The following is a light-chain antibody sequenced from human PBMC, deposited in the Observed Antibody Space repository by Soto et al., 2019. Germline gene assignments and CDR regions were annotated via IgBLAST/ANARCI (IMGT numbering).Light chain of an antibody. V-gene: IGKV1D-12*01. Sequence: DIQMTQSPSSVSASVGDRVIITCRASQDISSWLAWYQQKAGEAPKLLIFAASRLHSGVPSRFSGSVSGTDSTLTITNLQPEDFATYYRQQADSFPLTFGGGTKVESK. J-gene: IGKJ4*01. CDR1: QDISSW. CDR3: QQADSFPLT. CDR2: AAS.